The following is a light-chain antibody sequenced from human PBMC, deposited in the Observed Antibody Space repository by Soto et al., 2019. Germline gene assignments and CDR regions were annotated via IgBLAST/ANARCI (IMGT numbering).Light chain of an antibody. J-gene: IGKJ2*01. CDR1: QSISSW. Sequence: DIQMTQSPSTLSASGGDRVTITCRASQSISSWLAWYQQKPGKAPKLLIYDASSLESGVPSRFSGSGSGTDFTLTISSLQPDDFATYYCQQYNSYSYTFGQGTKLEIK. V-gene: IGKV1-5*01. CDR3: QQYNSYSYT. CDR2: DAS.